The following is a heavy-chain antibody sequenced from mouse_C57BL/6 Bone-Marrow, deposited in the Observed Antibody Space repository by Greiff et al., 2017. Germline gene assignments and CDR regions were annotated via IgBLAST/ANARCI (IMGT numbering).Heavy chain of an antibody. J-gene: IGHJ1*03. Sequence: EVKLLESGAELVRPGASVKLSCTASGFNIKDDYMHWVKQRPEQGLEWIGWIDPENGDTEYASKFQGKATITADTSSNTAYLQLSSLTSEDTAVYYCTDYYGSSEYFDVWGTGTTVTVSS. V-gene: IGHV14-4*01. CDR1: GFNIKDDY. D-gene: IGHD1-1*01. CDR3: TDYYGSSEYFDV. CDR2: IDPENGDT.